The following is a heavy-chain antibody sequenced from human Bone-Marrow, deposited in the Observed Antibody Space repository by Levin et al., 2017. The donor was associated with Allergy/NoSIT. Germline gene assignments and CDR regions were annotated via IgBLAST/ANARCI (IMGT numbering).Heavy chain of an antibody. CDR3: ARQDCSSTSCYYRTYNWFDP. CDR1: GGSIRSSSYY. V-gene: IGHV4-39*01. CDR2: IYYSGST. Sequence: SQTLSLPCTVSGGSIRSSSYYWGWLRQPPGKGLEWIGSIYYSGSTYYNPSLKSRVTISVDTSKNQFSLKLSSVTAADTAVYYCARQDCSSTSCYYRTYNWFDPWGQGTLVTVSS. D-gene: IGHD2-2*01. J-gene: IGHJ5*02.